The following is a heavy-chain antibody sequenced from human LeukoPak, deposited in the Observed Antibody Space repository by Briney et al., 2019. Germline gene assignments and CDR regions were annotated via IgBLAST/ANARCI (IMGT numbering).Heavy chain of an antibody. CDR3: ARLIARSWFDP. D-gene: IGHD6-6*01. CDR2: IYYSGST. J-gene: IGHJ5*02. V-gene: IGHV4-39*07. Sequence: RASETLSLTCTVFSDSISTGSYYWGWIRQPPGKGLEWIGTIYYSGSTFYNLSLKSRVTISVDTSKNQFSLKLNSVTAADTAVYYCARLIARSWFDPWGQGTRVTVSS. CDR1: SDSISTGSYY.